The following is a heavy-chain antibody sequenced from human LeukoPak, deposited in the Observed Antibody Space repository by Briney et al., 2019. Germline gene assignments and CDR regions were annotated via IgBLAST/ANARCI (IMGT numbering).Heavy chain of an antibody. CDR2: ISSSGSTI. J-gene: IGHJ4*02. D-gene: IGHD4-17*01. V-gene: IGHV3-48*03. CDR1: GFTFSSYE. Sequence: PGGSLRLSCAASGFTFSSYEMNWDRQAPGKGLEWVSYISSSGSTIYYADSVKGRFTISRDNAKNSLYLQMNSLRAEDTAVYYCARGGFDYGDYFDYWGQGTLVTVSS. CDR3: ARGGFDYGDYFDY.